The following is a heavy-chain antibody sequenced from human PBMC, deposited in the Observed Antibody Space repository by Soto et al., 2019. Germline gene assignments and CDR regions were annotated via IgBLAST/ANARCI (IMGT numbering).Heavy chain of an antibody. D-gene: IGHD1-20*01. CDR2: ISSSGSTI. V-gene: IGHV3-11*01. CDR1: GFTFRYYY. CDR3: ARLVTETRNYYYGMDV. Sequence: GGSLRLSCPASGFTFRYYYMTCIRQSAGKGLEWVSYISSSGSTIYYADSVKGRFTISRDNPKNSPFLQMNSLRAEDTAVYYCARLVTETRNYYYGMDVWGQGTTVTVSS. J-gene: IGHJ6*02.